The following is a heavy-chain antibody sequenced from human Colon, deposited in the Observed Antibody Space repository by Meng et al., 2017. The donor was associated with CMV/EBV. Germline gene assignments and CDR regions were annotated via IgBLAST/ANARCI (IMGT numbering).Heavy chain of an antibody. CDR2: IYSGGTT. V-gene: IGHV3-53*01. J-gene: IGHJ6*02. CDR3: ARERNYYYYGMDV. Sequence: GGSLRLSCAASGFTVSTNYMIWVRQAPGKGLEWVAVIYSGGTTYYADFVKGRFSISRDNSKNTLYLQMNSLTAEDTAVYYCARERNYYYYGMDVWGQGTTVTVSS. CDR1: GFTVSTNY.